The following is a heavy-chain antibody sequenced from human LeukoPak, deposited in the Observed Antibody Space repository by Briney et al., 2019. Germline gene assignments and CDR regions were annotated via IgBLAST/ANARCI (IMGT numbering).Heavy chain of an antibody. CDR3: ARASSDHYYYSMDV. CDR1: GGSFSGYY. J-gene: IGHJ6*02. V-gene: IGHV4-34*01. D-gene: IGHD2-15*01. CDR2: INHSGST. Sequence: SETLSLTCAVYGGSFSGYYWSWIRQPPGKGLEWIGEINHSGSTNYNPSLKSRVAISVDTSKNQFSLKLSSVTAADTAVYYCARASSDHYYYSMDVWGQGTTVTVSS.